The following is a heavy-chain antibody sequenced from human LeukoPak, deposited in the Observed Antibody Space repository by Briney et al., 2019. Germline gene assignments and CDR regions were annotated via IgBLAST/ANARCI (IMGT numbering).Heavy chain of an antibody. CDR2: ISSRGSTI. V-gene: IGHV3-48*03. D-gene: IGHD5-24*01. CDR3: ARAKRDGYNSFDY. Sequence: GGSLRLSCAASGFTFSSYEMNWVRQAQGEGLEWDSYISSRGSTIYYADSVKGRFTISRDNAKNSLYLQMNSLRAEDTAVYYCARAKRDGYNSFDYWGQGTLVTVSS. J-gene: IGHJ4*02. CDR1: GFTFSSYE.